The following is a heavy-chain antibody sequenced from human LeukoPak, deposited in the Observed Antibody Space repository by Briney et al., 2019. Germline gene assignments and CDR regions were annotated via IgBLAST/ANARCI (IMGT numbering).Heavy chain of an antibody. CDR2: INESGST. CDR1: GGSFSGYY. CDR3: ARTYYDSSGYYYSYYFDY. D-gene: IGHD3-22*01. V-gene: IGHV4-34*01. J-gene: IGHJ4*02. Sequence: SETLSLTCGVSGGSFSGYYWSWIRQSPGKGLEWIGEINESGSTDYNPSLMSRVTISLDTSKNQFSLKLSSVTAADTAVYYCARTYYDSSGYYYSYYFDYWGQGTLVTVSS.